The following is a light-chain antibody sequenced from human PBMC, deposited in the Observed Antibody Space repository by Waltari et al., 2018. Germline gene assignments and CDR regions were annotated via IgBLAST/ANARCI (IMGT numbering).Light chain of an antibody. CDR3: QAWDTSTVV. Sequence: SYELTQPPSVSVSPGHTASLTCSGAQWRQQYTSWYQQRPGKSPVLVIYQDTKRPSGIPERFSGSNSGNTATLTISGTQAMDEADYFCQAWDTSTVVFGGGTKLTVL. J-gene: IGLJ3*02. V-gene: IGLV3-1*01. CDR2: QDT. CDR1: QWRQQY.